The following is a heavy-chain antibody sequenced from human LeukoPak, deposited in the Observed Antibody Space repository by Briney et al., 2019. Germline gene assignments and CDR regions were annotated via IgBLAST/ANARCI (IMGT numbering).Heavy chain of an antibody. CDR1: GGSVSSGSYY. D-gene: IGHD3-3*01. V-gene: IGHV4-61*01. Sequence: SETLSLTCTVSGGSVSSGSYYWSWIRQPPGKGLEWIGYIYYSGSTNYNPSLKSRVTISVDTSKNQFSLKLSSVTAADTAVYYCVVGFGVVIFDYWGQGTLVTVSS. CDR3: VVGFGVVIFDY. J-gene: IGHJ4*02. CDR2: IYYSGST.